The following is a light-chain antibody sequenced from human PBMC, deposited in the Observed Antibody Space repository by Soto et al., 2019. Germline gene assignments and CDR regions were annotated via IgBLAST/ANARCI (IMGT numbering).Light chain of an antibody. CDR1: SFNIGNNY. J-gene: IGLJ2*01. Sequence: QSVLTQPPSVSAAPGQTVTISCSGGSFNIGNNYVAWYQQLPGTAPKLLIYDNTQRPSGIPDRMSGSKSGTSATLGITGLQTGDEADYYCATWDSSLRAVAFGGGTKLTVL. V-gene: IGLV1-51*01. CDR2: DNT. CDR3: ATWDSSLRAVA.